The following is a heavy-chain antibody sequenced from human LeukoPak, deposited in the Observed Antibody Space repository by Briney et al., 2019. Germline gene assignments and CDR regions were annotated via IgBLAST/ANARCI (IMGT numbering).Heavy chain of an antibody. J-gene: IGHJ5*02. D-gene: IGHD5-12*01. CDR1: GGSISSHY. V-gene: IGHV4-4*07. CDR3: ARDKEEGYANFDP. Sequence: PSETLSLTCTGPGGSISSHYWSWIRQPAGKGLEWIGRMYTSGSANYSPSLKSRVTMSVDTSKKQVSLKLSSVTAADTAVYYCARDKEEGYANFDPWGQGILVTVSS. CDR2: MYTSGSA.